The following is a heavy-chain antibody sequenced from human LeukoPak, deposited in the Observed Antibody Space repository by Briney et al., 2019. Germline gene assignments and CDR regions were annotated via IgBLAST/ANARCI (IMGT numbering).Heavy chain of an antibody. V-gene: IGHV4-39*01. CDR2: IHSSGNT. D-gene: IGHD2-21*01. J-gene: IGHJ4*02. Sequence: SETLSLTCTVSGGSLNSTTYYWGWIRQPPGKGLEWIVTIHSSGNTYYNPSLRSRVAISVDTSKNQFSLKVTSVTASDTAVYYCASPSAKCYFCFDYWGQGTLITVSS. CDR1: GGSLNSTTYY. CDR3: ASPSAKCYFCFDY.